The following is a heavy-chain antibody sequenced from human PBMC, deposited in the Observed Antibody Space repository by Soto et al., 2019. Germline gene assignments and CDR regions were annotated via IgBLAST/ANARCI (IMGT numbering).Heavy chain of an antibody. CDR3: AKNRGLQYYFDY. V-gene: IGHV3-23*01. Sequence: GGSLRLSCAASGFTFDSYAMNWVRQAPGKGLEWVSTISGSGDYTYYADSVKGRFTISRDNSKNMMYLQMNSLRAEDTAVYYCAKNRGLQYYFDYWGQGTLVTVSS. CDR1: GFTFDSYA. CDR2: ISGSGDYT. J-gene: IGHJ4*02.